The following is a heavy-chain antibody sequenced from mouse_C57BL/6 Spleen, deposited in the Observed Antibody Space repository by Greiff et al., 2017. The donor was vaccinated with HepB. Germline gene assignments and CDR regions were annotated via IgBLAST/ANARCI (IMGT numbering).Heavy chain of an antibody. CDR1: GYSITSGYY. D-gene: IGHD2-12*01. CDR3: ARQGHDGGGFAY. CDR2: ISYDGSN. V-gene: IGHV3-6*01. J-gene: IGHJ3*01. Sequence: EVKLMESGPGLVKPSQSLSLTYSVTGYSITSGYYWNWIRQFPGNKLEWMGYISYDGSNNYNPSLKNRISITRDTSKNQFFLKLNSVTTEDTATYYCARQGHDGGGFAYWGQGTLVTVSA.